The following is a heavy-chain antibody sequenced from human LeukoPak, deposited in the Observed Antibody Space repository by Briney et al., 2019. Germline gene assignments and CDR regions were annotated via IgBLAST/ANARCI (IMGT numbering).Heavy chain of an antibody. J-gene: IGHJ5*02. D-gene: IGHD4-17*01. CDR3: ALRRAGYGDYYYLDP. V-gene: IGHV1-24*01. CDR1: GYTLTKFS. Sequence: ASVKVSCKVSGYTLTKFSIHWVRQAPGKGLEWMGGFDPEEGETIYAQEFQGRVTMTEDTSTDTAYMELSSLRSEDTAVYYCALRRAGYGDYYYLDPWGQGTLVTVSS. CDR2: FDPEEGET.